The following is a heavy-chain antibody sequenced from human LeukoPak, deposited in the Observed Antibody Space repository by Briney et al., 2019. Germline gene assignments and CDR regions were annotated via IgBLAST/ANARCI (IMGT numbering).Heavy chain of an antibody. J-gene: IGHJ6*03. V-gene: IGHV4-61*02. Sequence: SQTLSLTCTVSGGSISSSIYYWSWIRQPAGKGLEWIGRIYTSESTNYSPSLKSRVTMSVDTSKNQFSLKLSSVTAADTAVYYCARESPASTSRLMDVWGKGTTVTVSS. CDR2: IYTSEST. D-gene: IGHD2-2*01. CDR3: ARESPASTSRLMDV. CDR1: GGSISSSIYY.